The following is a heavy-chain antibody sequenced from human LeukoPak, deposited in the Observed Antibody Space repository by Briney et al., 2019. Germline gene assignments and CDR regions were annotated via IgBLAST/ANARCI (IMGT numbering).Heavy chain of an antibody. CDR1: GYTFTGYY. V-gene: IGHV1-69*13. D-gene: IGHD5-24*01. CDR3: ATARTEMATTYFDY. J-gene: IGHJ4*02. Sequence: SVKVSCKASGYTFTGYYMHWVRQAPGQGLEWMGGIIPIFGTANYAQKFQGRVTITADESTSTAYMELSSLRSEDTAVYYCATARTEMATTYFDYWGQGTLVTVSS. CDR2: IIPIFGTA.